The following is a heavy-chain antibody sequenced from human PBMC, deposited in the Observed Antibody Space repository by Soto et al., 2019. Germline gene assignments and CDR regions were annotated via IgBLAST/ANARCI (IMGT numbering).Heavy chain of an antibody. CDR1: GGTFSSYA. CDR3: ARARERWLQTTDAFDI. V-gene: IGHV1-69*12. J-gene: IGHJ3*02. D-gene: IGHD5-12*01. CDR2: IIPIFGTA. Sequence: QVQLVQSGAEVKKPGSSVKVSCKASGGTFSSYAISWVRQAPGQGLEWMGGIIPIFGTANYAQKFQGRVTITADESTSXAYMELSSLRSEDTAVYYCARARERWLQTTDAFDIWGQGTMVTVSS.